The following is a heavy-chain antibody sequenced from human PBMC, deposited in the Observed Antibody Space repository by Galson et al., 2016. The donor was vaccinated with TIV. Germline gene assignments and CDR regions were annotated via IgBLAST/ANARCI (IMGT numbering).Heavy chain of an antibody. Sequence: SLRLSCAASGFIFDDYAMHWVRQVPGKGLEWVSSISWDSGRTHYADSVKGRFTISRDNAKNFLYLRMNGLRAEDTALYYCVQDVKGGNSPYYYYGMDVWGQGTTVTVS. CDR3: VQDVKGGNSPYYYYGMDV. D-gene: IGHD4-23*01. CDR2: ISWDSGRT. J-gene: IGHJ6*02. CDR1: GFIFDDYA. V-gene: IGHV3-9*01.